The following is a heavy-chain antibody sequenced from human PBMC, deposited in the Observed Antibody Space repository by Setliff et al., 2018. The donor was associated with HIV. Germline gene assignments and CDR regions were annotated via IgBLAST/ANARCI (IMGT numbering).Heavy chain of an antibody. CDR2: ITGIGGGT. CDR1: GFTFSNYA. V-gene: IGHV3-23*01. CDR3: ARALLVWSLDYFYYMDV. D-gene: IGHD3-3*01. J-gene: IGHJ6*03. Sequence: GGSLRLSCVASGFTFSNYAMSWVRQAPGKGLEWVSGITGIGGGTYYADSVKGRFTISRDNSKNTLYLQMNSLRAEDTAVYYCARALLVWSLDYFYYMDVWGKGTTVTVSS.